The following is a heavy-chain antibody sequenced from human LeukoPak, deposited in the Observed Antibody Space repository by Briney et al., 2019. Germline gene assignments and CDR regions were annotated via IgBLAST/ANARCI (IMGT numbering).Heavy chain of an antibody. V-gene: IGHV3-23*01. CDR1: GFTFSHYA. D-gene: IGHD3-3*01. J-gene: IGHJ6*03. Sequence: PGGSLRLSCTAAGFTFSHYAMVWVRQATGKGLEWVSAISGRSGSTYYADFVRGRFTVSRDNSKNTLYLQMSSLRADDTAVYFCAKVSLDFLSGHIDSSYFYYMDVWGTGTTVTVSS. CDR2: ISGRSGST. CDR3: AKVSLDFLSGHIDSSYFYYMDV.